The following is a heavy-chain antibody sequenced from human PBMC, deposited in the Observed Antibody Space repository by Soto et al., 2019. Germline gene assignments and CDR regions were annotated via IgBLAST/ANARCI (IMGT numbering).Heavy chain of an antibody. CDR1: GFTFSNYA. Sequence: QVQLVESGGGVVQPGRSLRLSCAPSGFTFSNYAMHWVRQAPGKGLEWVAVISYDGSNKYYADSVKGRFTISRDNSKNTLYLKMNRLRAEDTAVYYCARDKRDLRFLEWSYYFDYWGQGTLVTVSS. V-gene: IGHV3-30-3*01. D-gene: IGHD3-3*01. J-gene: IGHJ4*02. CDR3: ARDKRDLRFLEWSYYFDY. CDR2: ISYDGSNK.